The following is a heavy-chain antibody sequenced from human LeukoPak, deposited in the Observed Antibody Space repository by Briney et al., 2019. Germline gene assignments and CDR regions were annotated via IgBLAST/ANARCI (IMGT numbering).Heavy chain of an antibody. CDR3: ASIPEWSGYS. D-gene: IGHD3-3*01. Sequence: PGGSLRLSCAASGFTFSSYSMNWVRQAPGKGLEWVSYISSSSSTIYYADSVKGRFTISRDNAKNSLYLQMNSLRAEDTAVYYCASIPEWSGYSWGQGTLVTVSS. CDR1: GFTFSSYS. CDR2: ISSSSSTI. J-gene: IGHJ4*02. V-gene: IGHV3-48*01.